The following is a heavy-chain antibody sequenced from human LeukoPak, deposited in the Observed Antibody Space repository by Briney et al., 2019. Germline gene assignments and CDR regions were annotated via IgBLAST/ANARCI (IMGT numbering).Heavy chain of an antibody. V-gene: IGHV3-23*01. CDR1: GFTFSSYA. CDR2: IIDNGYIT. J-gene: IGHJ6*03. Sequence: PGGSLRLSCAASGFTFSSYAMSWVRQAPGKGLEWVSCIIDNGYITYYANSVRGRFTISRDNSKNTLFLQMNSRRAEDTAVYYWAKLGGQEVHNYYVAVWGKGTTVAVSS. CDR3: AKLGGQEVHNYYVAV. D-gene: IGHD3-16*01.